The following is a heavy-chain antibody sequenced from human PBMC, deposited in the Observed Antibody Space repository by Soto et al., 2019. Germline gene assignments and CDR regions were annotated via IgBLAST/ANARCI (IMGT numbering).Heavy chain of an antibody. J-gene: IGHJ5*02. CDR1: GGSISSSSYY. V-gene: IGHV4-39*07. D-gene: IGHD2-21*01. CDR2: IYYSGST. Sequence: PSETLSLTCTVSGGSISSSSYYWGWIRQPPGKGLEWIGSIYYSGSTNYNPSLKSRVTISVDTSKNQFSLKLSSVTAADTAVYYCARAPVHQFRWTNWFDPWGQGTLVTVSS. CDR3: ARAPVHQFRWTNWFDP.